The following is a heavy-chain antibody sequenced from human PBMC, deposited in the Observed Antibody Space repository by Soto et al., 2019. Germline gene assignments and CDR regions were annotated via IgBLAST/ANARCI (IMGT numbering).Heavy chain of an antibody. V-gene: IGHV4-31*03. CDR1: GGSISSGGYY. CDR2: IYYSGST. D-gene: IGHD4-4*01. J-gene: IGHJ6*02. Sequence: PSETLSLTCTVSGGSISSGGYYWSWIRQHPGKGLEWIGYIYYSGSTYYNPSLKSRVTISVDTSKNQFSLKLSSVTAADTAVYYCARATYTVTMHGSDYYYGMDVWGQGTTVTVSS. CDR3: ARATYTVTMHGSDYYYGMDV.